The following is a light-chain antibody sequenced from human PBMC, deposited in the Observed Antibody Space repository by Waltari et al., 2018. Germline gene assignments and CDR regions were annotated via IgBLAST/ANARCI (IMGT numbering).Light chain of an antibody. Sequence: DIQMTQSPSSLSASVGDRDTITCQASHDISNYLNCYQQKPGKAPKLLIYDASNLETGVPSRFSGSGSGTDFSFTISSLQPEDIATYYCQQFDNLVYTFGQGTKLEIK. CDR1: HDISNY. J-gene: IGKJ2*01. CDR3: QQFDNLVYT. CDR2: DAS. V-gene: IGKV1-33*01.